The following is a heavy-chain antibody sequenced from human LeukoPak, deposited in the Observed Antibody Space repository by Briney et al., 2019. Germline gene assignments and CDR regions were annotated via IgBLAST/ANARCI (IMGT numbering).Heavy chain of an antibody. V-gene: IGHV1-18*01. D-gene: IGHD1-26*01. CDR1: GYTFTIYG. J-gene: IGHJ3*02. CDR3: ARASRVRPTLTAFDI. CDR2: ISAYNGNT. Sequence: ASLTVSCKASGYTFTIYGFSWVRQAPGQGHEWMGWISAYNGNTNYAQKLQGRVTMTTDTSTSTAYMELRSLRSDDTAMYYCARASRVRPTLTAFDIWGQGTVVTVSS.